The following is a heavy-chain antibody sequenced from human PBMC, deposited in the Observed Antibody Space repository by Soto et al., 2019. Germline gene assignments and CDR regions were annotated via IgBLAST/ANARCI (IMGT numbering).Heavy chain of an antibody. CDR1: GGSFSGYY. CDR3: ARGGWRVAAAGHERYYYYGMDV. CDR2: INHSGST. D-gene: IGHD6-13*01. Sequence: NPSATLSLTCAVSGGSFSGYYWSWIRQPPGKGLEWIGEINHSGSTNYNPSLKSRVTISVDTSKNQFSLKLSSVTAADTAVYYCARGGWRVAAAGHERYYYYGMDVWGQGTTVTVSS. V-gene: IGHV4-34*01. J-gene: IGHJ6*02.